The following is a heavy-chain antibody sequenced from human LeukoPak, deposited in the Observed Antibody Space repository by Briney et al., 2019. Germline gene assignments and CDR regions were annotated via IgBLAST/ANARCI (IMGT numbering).Heavy chain of an antibody. CDR2: ISDSGGRT. J-gene: IGHJ4*02. CDR3: AKRGVVIRVILVGFHKEAYYFDS. V-gene: IGHV3-23*01. D-gene: IGHD3-22*01. CDR1: GITLSNYG. Sequence: GGSLRLSCAASGITLSNYGMSWVCLAPGKGLEGVAGISDSGGRTNYADSVKGRFTISRDNSKNTLYLQMSSLRAEDTAVYFCAKRGVVIRVILVGFHKEAYYFDSWGQGALVTVSS.